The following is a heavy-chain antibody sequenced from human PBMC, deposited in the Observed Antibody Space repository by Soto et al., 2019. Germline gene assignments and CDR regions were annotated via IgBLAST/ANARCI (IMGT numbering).Heavy chain of an antibody. D-gene: IGHD5-12*01. V-gene: IGHV3-21*04. CDR3: ARGARRDGYNY. CDR1: GFTLSSYS. CDR2: ISSSSTHI. J-gene: IGHJ4*02. Sequence: GGSLRLSCAASGFTLSSYSMNWVRQASGKGLEWVASISSSSTHIYYADSVKGRFTISRDNARNSLYLQMNSLRAEDTAVYYCARGARRDGYNYWGQGTLVTVSS.